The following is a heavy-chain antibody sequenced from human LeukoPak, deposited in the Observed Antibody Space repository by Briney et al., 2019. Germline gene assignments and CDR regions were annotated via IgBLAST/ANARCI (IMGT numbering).Heavy chain of an antibody. Sequence: SETLSLTCTVSGGPISSYSWSWIRQPPGKGLEWIGYMYSRGSTNDNPSLKSRVTISVDTSKNQFSLKLNSVTAADTAVYYCGRHPQSLAVAVPKRLWEVREWGQGILVTVSS. CDR2: MYSRGST. D-gene: IGHD3-16*01. CDR1: GGPISSYS. CDR3: GRHPQSLAVAVPKRLWEVRE. J-gene: IGHJ4*02. V-gene: IGHV4-59*08.